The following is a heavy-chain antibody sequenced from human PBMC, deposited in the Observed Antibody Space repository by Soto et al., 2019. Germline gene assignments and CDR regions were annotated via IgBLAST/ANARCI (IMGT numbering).Heavy chain of an antibody. CDR1: GFTFSSYA. CDR3: AKVLFYYYDSSGYYDY. Sequence: PGGSLRLSCAASGFTFSSYAMSWVRQAPGKGLEWVSAISGSGRSAYYADSVKGRFTISRDNSKNTLYLQMNSLRAEDTAVYSCAKVLFYYYDSSGYYDYWGQGTPVTVSS. V-gene: IGHV3-23*01. D-gene: IGHD3-22*01. J-gene: IGHJ4*02. CDR2: ISGSGRSA.